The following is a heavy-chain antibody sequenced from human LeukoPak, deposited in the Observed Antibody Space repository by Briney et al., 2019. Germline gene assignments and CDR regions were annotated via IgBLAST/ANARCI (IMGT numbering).Heavy chain of an antibody. CDR3: ARTRTQQPLNFDY. D-gene: IGHD6-13*01. J-gene: IGHJ4*02. V-gene: IGHV1-2*02. Sequence: RASVKVSCQASGYTFTGYYMHWVRQAPGQGLEWMGWINPNSGGTNYAQKFQGRVTMTRDTSISTAYMELSRLRSDDTAVYYCARTRTQQPLNFDYWGQGTLVTVSS. CDR1: GYTFTGYY. CDR2: INPNSGGT.